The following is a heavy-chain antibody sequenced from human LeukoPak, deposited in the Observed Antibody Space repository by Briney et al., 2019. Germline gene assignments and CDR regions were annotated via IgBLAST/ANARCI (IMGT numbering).Heavy chain of an antibody. V-gene: IGHV3-23*01. CDR3: AKVGDGYNYPLDY. CDR1: GFTFSSYA. Sequence: GGSLRLSCAASGFTFSSYAMSWVRQAPGKGREGASVISGSGGRTYYADSVMGRFTVSRDSSKNTLYLQMNNLRAEDTAVYCCAKVGDGYNYPLDYWGQGTLVTVSS. D-gene: IGHD5-24*01. J-gene: IGHJ4*02. CDR2: ISGSGGRT.